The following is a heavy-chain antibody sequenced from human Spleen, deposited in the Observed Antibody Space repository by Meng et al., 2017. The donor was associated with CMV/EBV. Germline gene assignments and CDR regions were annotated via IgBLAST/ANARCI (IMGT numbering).Heavy chain of an antibody. D-gene: IGHD3-3*01. CDR1: ISSSAYY. V-gene: IGHV4-39*06. Sequence: ISSSAYYWGCIRQAPGKGLEWVGNIYYSGSSYYNPSLRSRVTMSGDTSKNQFTLRLTAVAAADTAVYYCARGSARITIFGVVFNWFDPWGQGTLVTVSS. CDR2: IYYSGSS. CDR3: ARGSARITIFGVVFNWFDP. J-gene: IGHJ5*02.